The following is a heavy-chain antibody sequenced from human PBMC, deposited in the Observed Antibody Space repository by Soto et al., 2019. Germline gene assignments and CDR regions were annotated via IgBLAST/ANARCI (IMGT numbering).Heavy chain of an antibody. CDR2: ITSSGSYV. CDR1: GSTFSRNT. Sequence: LGLSCVTSGSTFSRNTINWVRQAPGKGLEWVASITSSGSYVYYADSVKGRFSASRDNTKNSLSLQMDSLRPDDTAIYFCVKDEGIEAMDVWGQGTTVTVSS. CDR3: VKDEGIEAMDV. V-gene: IGHV3-21*01. D-gene: IGHD3-3*02. J-gene: IGHJ6*02.